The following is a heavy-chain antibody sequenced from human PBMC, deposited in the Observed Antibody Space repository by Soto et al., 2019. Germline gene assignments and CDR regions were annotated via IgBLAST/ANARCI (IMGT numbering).Heavy chain of an antibody. CDR2: IYYSGST. J-gene: IGHJ3*02. CDR1: GDSISTNSYY. D-gene: IGHD3-10*01. Sequence: SETLSLTCTVSGDSISTNSYYWGWIRQPPGKGLEWIGSIYYSGSTYYNPSLKSRVTISVDTSKNQFSLKLSSVTAADTAVYYCARHSEAVAFDIWGQGTMVTVSS. V-gene: IGHV4-39*01. CDR3: ARHSEAVAFDI.